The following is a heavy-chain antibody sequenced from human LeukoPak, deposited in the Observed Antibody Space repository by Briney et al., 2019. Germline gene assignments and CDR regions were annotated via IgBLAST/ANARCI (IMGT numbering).Heavy chain of an antibody. Sequence: PGESLKTSCKGSGYSFTSYWIGWVRQMPGKGLEWMGIIYPGDSDTRYSPSFQGQVTISADKSISTAYLQWSSLKASDTAMYYCARVPDILTGYYGNWFDPWGQGTLVTVSS. CDR1: GYSFTSYW. D-gene: IGHD3-9*01. CDR3: ARVPDILTGYYGNWFDP. V-gene: IGHV5-51*01. J-gene: IGHJ5*02. CDR2: IYPGDSDT.